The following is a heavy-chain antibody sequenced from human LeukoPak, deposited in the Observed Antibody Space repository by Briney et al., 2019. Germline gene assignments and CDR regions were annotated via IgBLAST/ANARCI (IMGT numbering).Heavy chain of an antibody. V-gene: IGHV3-11*01. Sequence: GESLRLSCAASGFTFSDYYMSWIRQAPGKGLEWVSYISSSGSTIYYADSVKGRFTISRDNAKNSLYLQMNSLRAEDTAVYYCARDIVATTSFDYWGQGTLVTVSS. J-gene: IGHJ4*02. CDR3: ARDIVATTSFDY. CDR2: ISSSGSTI. D-gene: IGHD5-12*01. CDR1: GFTFSDYY.